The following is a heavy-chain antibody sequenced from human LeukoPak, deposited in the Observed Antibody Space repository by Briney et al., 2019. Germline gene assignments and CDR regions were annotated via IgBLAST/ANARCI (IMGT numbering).Heavy chain of an antibody. V-gene: IGHV3-7*01. CDR2: IKQDGSEK. D-gene: IGHD4-17*01. CDR1: GFTLNTHG. Sequence: GGSLRLSCAASGFTLNTHGMHWVRQAPGKGLEWVANIKQDGSEKYYVDSVKGRFTISRDNAKNSLYLQMNSLRAEDTAVYYCASLHDYGDYFRNYWGQGTLVTVSS. J-gene: IGHJ4*02. CDR3: ASLHDYGDYFRNY.